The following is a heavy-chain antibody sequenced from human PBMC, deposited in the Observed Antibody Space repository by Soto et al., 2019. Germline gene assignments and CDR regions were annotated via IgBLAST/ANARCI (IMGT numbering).Heavy chain of an antibody. Sequence: SETLSLTCTDSGGPFSRGGYYWSWIRQHPGKGLECIGYIFYTGSTYYNPTLKSRVTISVDTSKNQFSLKLSSVTAADTAVYYCARHYYGSGSYYNIDWFDPWGQGTLVT. CDR1: GGPFSRGGYY. J-gene: IGHJ5*02. CDR3: ARHYYGSGSYYNIDWFDP. D-gene: IGHD3-10*01. V-gene: IGHV4-39*01. CDR2: IFYTGST.